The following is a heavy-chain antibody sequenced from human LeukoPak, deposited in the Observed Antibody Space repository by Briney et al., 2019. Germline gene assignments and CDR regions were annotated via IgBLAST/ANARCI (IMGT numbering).Heavy chain of an antibody. CDR2: ISSSGDTI. V-gene: IGHV3-11*04. CDR1: GFTFSDYY. D-gene: IGHD5-24*01. Sequence: PGGSLRLSCAASGFTFSDYYVSWIRQAPGKGLEWVSYISSSGDTIYYSDSVKGRFTISRDNAKNSLYLQMSSLRAEDTAVYYCARDRGYNSDYWGQGTLVTVSS. J-gene: IGHJ4*02. CDR3: ARDRGYNSDY.